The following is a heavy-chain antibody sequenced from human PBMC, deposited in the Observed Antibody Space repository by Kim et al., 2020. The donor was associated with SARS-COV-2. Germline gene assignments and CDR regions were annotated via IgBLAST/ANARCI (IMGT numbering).Heavy chain of an antibody. J-gene: IGHJ3*02. CDR1: GFIFSTYD. CDR2: ISSRSGYI. CDR3: ARGGEGATADDAFDI. D-gene: IGHD1-26*01. Sequence: GGSLRLSCVASGFIFSTYDMIWVRQAPGKGLEWVSSISSRSGYIYYADSLKGRFTVSRDNAKNSLYLQMTSLRVEDTAVYYCARGGEGATADDAFDIWGQGTMVTVSS. V-gene: IGHV3-21*01.